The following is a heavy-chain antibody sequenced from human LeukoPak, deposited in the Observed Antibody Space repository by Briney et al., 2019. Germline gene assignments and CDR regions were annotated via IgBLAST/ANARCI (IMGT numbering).Heavy chain of an antibody. J-gene: IGHJ4*02. CDR2: IKQDGSEK. V-gene: IGHV3-7*01. Sequence: ETLSLTCTVSGGSISSSSYYWGWIRQPPGKGLEWVANIKQDGSEKYYVDSVKGRFTISRDNAKNSLYLQMNSLRAEDTAVYYCARVKRGYSGYDFDYWGQGTLVTVSS. D-gene: IGHD5-12*01. CDR3: ARVKRGYSGYDFDY. CDR1: GGSISSSSYY.